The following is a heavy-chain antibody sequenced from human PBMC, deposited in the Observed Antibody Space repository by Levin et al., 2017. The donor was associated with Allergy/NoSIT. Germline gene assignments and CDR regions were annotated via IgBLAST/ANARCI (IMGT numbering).Heavy chain of an antibody. CDR2: ISSSGSTI. Sequence: GESLKISCAASGFTFSDYYMSWIRQAPGKGLEWVSYISSSGSTIYYADSVKGRFTISRDNAKNSLYLQMNSLRAEDTAVYYCARDPRVVVVAATFDYWGQGTLVTVSS. CDR3: ARDPRVVVVAATFDY. D-gene: IGHD2-15*01. CDR1: GFTFSDYY. J-gene: IGHJ4*02. V-gene: IGHV3-11*01.